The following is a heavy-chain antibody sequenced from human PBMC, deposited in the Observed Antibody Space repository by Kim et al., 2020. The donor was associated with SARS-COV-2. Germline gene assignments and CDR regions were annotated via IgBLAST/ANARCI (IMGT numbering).Heavy chain of an antibody. Sequence: GGSLRLSCAASGFTFSSYSMNWVRQAPGKGLEWVSSISSSSSYIYYADSVKGRFTISRDNAKNSLYLQMNSLRAEDTAVYYCARDHGGSGWYSDVDYWGQGTLVTVSS. D-gene: IGHD6-19*01. CDR3: ARDHGGSGWYSDVDY. V-gene: IGHV3-21*01. CDR1: GFTFSSYS. CDR2: ISSSSSYI. J-gene: IGHJ4*02.